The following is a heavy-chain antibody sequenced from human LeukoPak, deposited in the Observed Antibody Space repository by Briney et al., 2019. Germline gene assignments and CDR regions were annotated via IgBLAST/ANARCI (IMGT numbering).Heavy chain of an antibody. CDR2: INPNTGGT. V-gene: IGHV1-2*02. CDR1: GYTFTDHY. Sequence: ASVKVSCKASGYTFTDHYIHWARQAPGQGFEWMGWINPNTGGTDYAQKFQDRIAISTYTSISTVYMELSRLKSDDTALYYCTRDPATIDGIAWYYFENWGQGTLVTVS. J-gene: IGHJ4*02. CDR3: TRDPATIDGIAWYYFEN. D-gene: IGHD5-12*01.